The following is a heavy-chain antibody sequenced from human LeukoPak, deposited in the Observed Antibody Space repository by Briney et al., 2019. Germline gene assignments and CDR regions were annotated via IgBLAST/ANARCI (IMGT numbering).Heavy chain of an antibody. J-gene: IGHJ4*02. Sequence: SETLSLTCTVSGGSISSYYWSWIRQPAGKGLEWIGRIYTSGSTNYNPSLKSRVTMSVDTSKNQFSLKLSSVTAADTAVYYCARGGRAWQQLVGRFDYWGQGTLVTVSS. V-gene: IGHV4-4*07. CDR2: IYTSGST. CDR1: GGSISSYY. CDR3: ARGGRAWQQLVGRFDY. D-gene: IGHD6-13*01.